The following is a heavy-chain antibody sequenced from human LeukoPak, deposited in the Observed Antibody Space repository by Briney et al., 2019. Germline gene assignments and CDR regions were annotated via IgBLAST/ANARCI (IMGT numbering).Heavy chain of an antibody. CDR3: PSETGHLSAGGTGLLV. CDR1: LGYIRYDGYY. Sequence: PSETLLLTCTVHLGYIRYDGYYSRWIRQHPGKGLEWIGYIYYSGSTYYNPSLKSRVTISIDTSKHQFSLRLGAVTVADTAVYYCPSETGHLSAGGTGLLVWGQGTTVTVSS. J-gene: IGHJ6*02. CDR2: IYYSGST. V-gene: IGHV4-31*03. D-gene: IGHD6-13*01.